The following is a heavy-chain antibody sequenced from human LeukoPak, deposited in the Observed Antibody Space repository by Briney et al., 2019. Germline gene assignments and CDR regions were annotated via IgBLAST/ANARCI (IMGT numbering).Heavy chain of an antibody. Sequence: ASVKVSCKASGYTFTGYYMHWVRQAPGQGLEWMGWINPNSGGTNYAQKFQGRVTMTRDTSISTAYMELRSLRSDDTAVYYCARIRGSYCSSTSCYLDYWGQGTLVTVSS. J-gene: IGHJ4*02. CDR2: INPNSGGT. V-gene: IGHV1-2*02. CDR3: ARIRGSYCSSTSCYLDY. D-gene: IGHD2-2*01. CDR1: GYTFTGYY.